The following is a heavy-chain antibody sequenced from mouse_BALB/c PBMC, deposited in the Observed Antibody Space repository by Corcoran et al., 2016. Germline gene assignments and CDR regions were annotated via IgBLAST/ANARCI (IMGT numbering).Heavy chain of an antibody. Sequence: QVTLKESGPRILQPSQTLSLACIFSGISLSNSGMGLSWLRKPSGKALEWLASIWNNDNYYNPSLKSRLTISKETSNNQVFLKLTSVDTADSATYYCAFIYYGSWFAYWGQGTLVTVSA. D-gene: IGHD2-1*01. V-gene: IGHV8-5*01. CDR3: FIYYGSWFAY. CDR1: ISLSNSGMGL. CDR2: WNNDNY. J-gene: IGHJ3*01.